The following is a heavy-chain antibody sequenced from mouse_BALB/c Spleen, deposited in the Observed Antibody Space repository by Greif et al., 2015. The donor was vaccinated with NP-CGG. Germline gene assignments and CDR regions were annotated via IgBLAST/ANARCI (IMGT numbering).Heavy chain of an antibody. CDR2: IWSDGST. V-gene: IGHV2-6-1*01. J-gene: IGHJ4*01. CDR1: GFSLTSYG. CDR3: ARHGGYDGGAMDY. Sequence: VKLVESGPGLVAPSQSLSITCTISGFSLTSYGVHWVRQPPGKGLEWLVVIWSDGSTTYNSALKSRLSISKDNSKSQVFLKMNSLQTDDTAMYYCARHGGYDGGAMDYWGQGTSVTVSS. D-gene: IGHD2-3*01.